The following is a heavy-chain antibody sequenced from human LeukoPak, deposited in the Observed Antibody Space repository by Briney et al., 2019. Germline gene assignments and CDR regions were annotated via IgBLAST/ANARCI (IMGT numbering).Heavy chain of an antibody. CDR3: TSGGYYDSSGYSNDAFDI. Sequence: GGSLRLSCTASGFTFGDYAMSWVRQAPGKGLEWVGFIRSKAYGGTTEYAASVKGRFTISRDDSKSIAYLQMNSLKTEDTAVYYCTSGGYYDSSGYSNDAFDIWGQGTMVTVSS. V-gene: IGHV3-49*04. CDR2: IRSKAYGGTT. CDR1: GFTFGDYA. J-gene: IGHJ3*02. D-gene: IGHD3-22*01.